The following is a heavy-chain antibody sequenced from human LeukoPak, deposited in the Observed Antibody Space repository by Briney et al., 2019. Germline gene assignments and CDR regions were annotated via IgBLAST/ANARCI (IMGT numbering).Heavy chain of an antibody. CDR3: TRDTGTTGEVKFDP. J-gene: IGHJ5*02. CDR2: IHHSGST. Sequence: SETLSLTCAVSGGSIITSHWWNWVRQPPGKGLEWIGEIHHSGSTHYNPSLKSPVTISVDKSKNQFSLKLTSVTAADTVVYYCTRDTGTTGEVKFDPWGQGTLVTVSS. CDR1: GGSIITSHW. V-gene: IGHV4-4*02. D-gene: IGHD4-17*01.